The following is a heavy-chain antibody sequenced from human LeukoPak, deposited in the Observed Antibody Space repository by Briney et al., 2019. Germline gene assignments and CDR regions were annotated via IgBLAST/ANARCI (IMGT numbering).Heavy chain of an antibody. J-gene: IGHJ4*02. D-gene: IGHD3-10*01. CDR1: GFTFSSYS. CDR2: ISSSSSSK. CDR3: ASLNKVGMFIISEDY. Sequence: HPGGSLRLSCAASGFTFSSYSMNWVRQAPGKGLEWVSYISSSSSSKYHADSVKGRFTIFRDNAKNSLYLQMNSLRAEDTAVYYCASLNKVGMFIISEDYWGQGTLVTVSS. V-gene: IGHV3-48*01.